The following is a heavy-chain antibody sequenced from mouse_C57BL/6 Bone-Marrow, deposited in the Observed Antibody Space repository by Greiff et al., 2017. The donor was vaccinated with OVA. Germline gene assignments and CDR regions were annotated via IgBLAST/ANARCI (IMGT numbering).Heavy chain of an antibody. CDR1: GYTFTSYW. D-gene: IGHD2-1*01. V-gene: IGHV1-72*01. CDR2: IDPNRGGT. J-gene: IGHJ3*01. Sequence: QVQLQQPGAELVKPGASVKLSCKASGYTFTSYWMHWVKQRPGRGLEWIGRIDPNRGGTKYNEKFKSKATLTVDKPSSTAYMQLSSLTSEDSAVYYCARSGNHEEFAYWGQGTLVTVSA. CDR3: ARSGNHEEFAY.